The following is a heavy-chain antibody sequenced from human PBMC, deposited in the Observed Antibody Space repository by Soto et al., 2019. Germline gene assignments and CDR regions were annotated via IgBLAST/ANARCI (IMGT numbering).Heavy chain of an antibody. CDR3: AKARSGSSFFSDY. V-gene: IGHV3-23*01. CDR2: ISGSGSIT. D-gene: IGHD1-26*01. CDR1: GFTFTLYA. Sequence: VGSLRLSCEASGFTFTLYAMGWVRQAPGKGLEWVSAISGSGSITYYADSVRGRFTISRDNSRNTLYLQMNSLRVEDTAVYSCAKARSGSSFFSDYWGQGALVTVS. J-gene: IGHJ4*02.